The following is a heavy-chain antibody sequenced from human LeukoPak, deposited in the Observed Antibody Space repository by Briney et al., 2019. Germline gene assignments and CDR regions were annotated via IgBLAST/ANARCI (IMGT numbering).Heavy chain of an antibody. D-gene: IGHD5-18*01. CDR1: GFTVSSSY. V-gene: IGHV3-66*01. CDR3: ARDRAYTYGYSYYFDD. CDR2: IYSGGAT. J-gene: IGHJ4*02. Sequence: GGSLRLSCAASGFTVSSSYMSWVRQAPGKGLEWVSVIYSGGATFYADSVKGRFTISRDNSKNTLYLQMNSLRAEDTAVYYCARDRAYTYGYSYYFDDRGRGTLVTVSS.